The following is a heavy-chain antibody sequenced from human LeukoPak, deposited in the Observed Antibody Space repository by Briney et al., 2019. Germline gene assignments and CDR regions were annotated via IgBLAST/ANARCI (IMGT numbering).Heavy chain of an antibody. CDR1: GFPFSSYA. V-gene: IGHV3-23*01. J-gene: IGHJ3*02. CDR2: ISGSGGST. Sequence: PGGSLRLSCAASGFPFSSYAMNWVRQAPGKGLEWVSAISGSGGSTYYTDSVKGRFSISRDNSKNTLYLQMNSLRAEDTAVYYCAKDRHVDTAIRNAFDIWGQGTMVTVSS. CDR3: AKDRHVDTAIRNAFDI. D-gene: IGHD5-18*01.